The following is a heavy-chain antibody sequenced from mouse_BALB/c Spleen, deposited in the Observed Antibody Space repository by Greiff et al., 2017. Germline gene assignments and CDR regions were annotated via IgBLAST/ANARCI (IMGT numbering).Heavy chain of an antibody. D-gene: IGHD1-1*01. Sequence: VQLQQPGAELVKPGASVKLSCKASGYTFTSYWMHWVKQRPGQGLEWIGEINPSNGRTNYNEKFKSKATLTVDKSSSTAYMQLSSLTSEDSAVYYCARVGSRNYYAMDYWGQGTSVTVSS. CDR3: ARVGSRNYYAMDY. CDR1: GYTFTSYW. CDR2: INPSNGRT. J-gene: IGHJ4*01. V-gene: IGHV1S81*02.